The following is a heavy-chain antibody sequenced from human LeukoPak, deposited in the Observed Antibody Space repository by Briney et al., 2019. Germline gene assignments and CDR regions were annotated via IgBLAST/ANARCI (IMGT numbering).Heavy chain of an antibody. V-gene: IGHV4-38-2*01. J-gene: IGHJ4*02. CDR1: GYSIRSGYQ. D-gene: IGHD4-11*01. CDR3: ARAEINDYTRY. Sequence: PSETLSLTCSVSGYSIRSGYQWGWIRPAPGKGVEWIGSINYSGRTYDNPSLKSRVTISIDTSKNQIFLKLRSTTAADTAHYYCARAEINDYTRYWGQGILVSVSS. CDR2: INYSGRT.